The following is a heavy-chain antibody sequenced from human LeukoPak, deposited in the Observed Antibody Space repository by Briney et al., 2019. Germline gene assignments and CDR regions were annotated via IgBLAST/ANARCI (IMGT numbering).Heavy chain of an antibody. V-gene: IGHV3-30*18. CDR1: GFTFSSHG. Sequence: PGGSLRLSCAASGFTFSSHGMHWVRQAPGKGLEWVAIISYDGSNEYYADSVKGRFTISRDNSQNTLYLQMNSLRAEDTAVYYCVKDSPGIDYWGQGTLVTVSS. CDR3: VKDSPGIDY. J-gene: IGHJ4*02. CDR2: ISYDGSNE.